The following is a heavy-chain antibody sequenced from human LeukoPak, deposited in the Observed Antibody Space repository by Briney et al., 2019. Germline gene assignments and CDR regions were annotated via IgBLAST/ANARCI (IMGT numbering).Heavy chain of an antibody. D-gene: IGHD3-10*01. V-gene: IGHV3-33*01. CDR1: GFTFSSYG. CDR3: ARDCTFASGSLDY. Sequence: PGGSLRLSCAASGFTFSSYGMHWVRQAPGKGLEWVAVIWYDGSNKYYADSVKGRFTISRDNAKNSLYLQMNSLRAEDTAVYYCARDCTFASGSLDYWGQGTLVTVSS. J-gene: IGHJ4*02. CDR2: IWYDGSNK.